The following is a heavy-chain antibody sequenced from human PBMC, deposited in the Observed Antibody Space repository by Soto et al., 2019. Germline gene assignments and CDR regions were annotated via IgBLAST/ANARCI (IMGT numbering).Heavy chain of an antibody. J-gene: IGHJ4*02. CDR1: GYTFTSYY. V-gene: IGHV1-46*01. CDR2: INPSGGST. Sequence: ASVKVSCKASGYTFTSYYMHWVRQAPGQGLEWMGIINPSGGSTSYAQKFQGRVTMSRDTSTSTVYMELSSLRSEDTVFYCSERDNYGDYAYFDYWGQGTLVTVSS. CDR3: ERDNYGDYAYFDY. D-gene: IGHD4-17*01.